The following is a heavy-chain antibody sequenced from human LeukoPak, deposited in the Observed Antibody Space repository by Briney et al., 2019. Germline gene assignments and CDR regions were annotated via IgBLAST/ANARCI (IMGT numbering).Heavy chain of an antibody. D-gene: IGHD1-26*01. CDR1: GFTFSNYD. CDR2: ISGSGGST. J-gene: IGHJ4*02. Sequence: GRSLRLSCAASGFTFSNYDMHWVRQAPGKGLEWVSAISGSGGSTYYADSVKGRFTISRDNSKNTLYLQMNSLRAEDTAVYYCAKSSGSYQYYFDYWGQGTLVTVSS. V-gene: IGHV3-23*01. CDR3: AKSSGSYQYYFDY.